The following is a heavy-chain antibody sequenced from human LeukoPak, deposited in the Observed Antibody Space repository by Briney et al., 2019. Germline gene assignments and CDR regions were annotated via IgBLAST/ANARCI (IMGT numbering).Heavy chain of an antibody. CDR3: ASGLILAYCGGDCSPGWFDP. D-gene: IGHD2-21*01. CDR2: INTDGSST. Sequence: GGSLRLSCAASGFTFSSYWMHWVRQAPGKGLVWVSRINTDGSSTSYADSVKGRFTISRDNAKNTLYLQMNSLRAEDTAVYYCASGLILAYCGGDCSPGWFDPWGQGTLVTVSS. V-gene: IGHV3-74*01. J-gene: IGHJ5*02. CDR1: GFTFSSYW.